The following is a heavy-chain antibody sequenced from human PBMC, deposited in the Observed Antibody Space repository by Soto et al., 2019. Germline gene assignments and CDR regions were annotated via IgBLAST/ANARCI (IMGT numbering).Heavy chain of an antibody. Sequence: SETLSLTCTVSGGSITTGGSYWSWIRQHPGKGLEWIGNIYHSGNTYYNPSLKSRLTISVDTSKNHFSLMVDSVTAADTAVYYCARARFQVLYGKPYFDSWGQGTPVTVSS. D-gene: IGHD2-2*02. CDR3: ARARFQVLYGKPYFDS. J-gene: IGHJ4*02. CDR1: GGSITTGGSY. V-gene: IGHV4-31*03. CDR2: IYHSGNT.